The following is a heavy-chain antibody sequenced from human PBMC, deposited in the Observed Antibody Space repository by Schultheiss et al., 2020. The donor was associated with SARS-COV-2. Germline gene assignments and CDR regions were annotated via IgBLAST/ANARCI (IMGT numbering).Heavy chain of an antibody. Sequence: SETLSLTCTVSGVSISSSSYYWGWIRQPPGKGLEWIGEINQSGGTNYNPSLKSRVTISVDTSKNQFSLKLSSVTAADTAVYYCARGRDCSGGSCQGDPWGQGTLVTVSS. D-gene: IGHD2-15*01. J-gene: IGHJ5*02. CDR1: GVSISSSSYY. CDR3: ARGRDCSGGSCQGDP. CDR2: INQSGGT. V-gene: IGHV4-39*07.